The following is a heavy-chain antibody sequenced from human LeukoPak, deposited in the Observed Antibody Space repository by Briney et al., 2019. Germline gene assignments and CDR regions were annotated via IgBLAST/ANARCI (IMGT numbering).Heavy chain of an antibody. CDR1: GFTFSSYA. CDR3: ARGPPLRDYYYYYMDV. J-gene: IGHJ6*03. D-gene: IGHD4-17*01. V-gene: IGHV3-64*01. Sequence: GSLRLSCAASGFTFSSYAMHWVRQAPGKGLEYVSAISSNGGSTYYANSVKGRFTISRDNSKNTLYLQMGSLRAEDMAVYYCARGPPLRDYYYYYMDVWGKGTTATVSS. CDR2: ISSNGGST.